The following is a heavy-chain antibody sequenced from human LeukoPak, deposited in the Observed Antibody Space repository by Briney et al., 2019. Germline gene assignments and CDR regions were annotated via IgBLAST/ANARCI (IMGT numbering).Heavy chain of an antibody. CDR2: ISGSGGST. D-gene: IGHD3-10*01. CDR1: GFTFSSYA. J-gene: IGHJ6*03. V-gene: IGHV3-23*01. Sequence: GGSLRLSCAASGFTFSSYAMSWVRQAPGKGLEWVSAISGSGGSTYYADSVKGRFTISRDNSKNPLYLQMNSLRAEDTAVYYCAKDGNGSGSYYGLYYYYYMDVWGKGTTVTVSS. CDR3: AKDGNGSGSYYGLYYYYYMDV.